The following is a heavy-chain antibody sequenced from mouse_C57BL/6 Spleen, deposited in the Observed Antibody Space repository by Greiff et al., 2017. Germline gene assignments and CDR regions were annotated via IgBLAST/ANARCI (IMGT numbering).Heavy chain of an antibody. CDR1: GFTFNTYA. CDR3: VREVYGSSSDWYFDV. Sequence: EVQRVESGGGLVQPKGSLKLSCAASGFTFNTYAMHWVRQAPGKGLEWVARIRSKSSNYATYYADSVKDRFTISRDDSQSMLYLQMNNLKTEDTAMYYCVREVYGSSSDWYFDVWGTGTTVTVSS. CDR2: IRSKSSNYAT. D-gene: IGHD1-1*01. V-gene: IGHV10-3*01. J-gene: IGHJ1*03.